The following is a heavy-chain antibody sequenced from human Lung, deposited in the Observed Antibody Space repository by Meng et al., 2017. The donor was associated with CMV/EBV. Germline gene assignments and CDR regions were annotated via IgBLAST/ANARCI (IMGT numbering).Heavy chain of an antibody. Sequence: ASVKVSCKASGYTFTLFDIHWVRQAPGQGLEWLGWINPNTDGTNYAQRFQGRVAMTCDTSITTAYMELSSLTSGATAIYYCARDRRLSRLGRSDAFDFWGQGKRV. D-gene: IGHD7-27*01. CDR1: GYTFTLFD. V-gene: IGHV1-2*02. CDR2: INPNTDGT. CDR3: ARDRRLSRLGRSDAFDF. J-gene: IGHJ3*01.